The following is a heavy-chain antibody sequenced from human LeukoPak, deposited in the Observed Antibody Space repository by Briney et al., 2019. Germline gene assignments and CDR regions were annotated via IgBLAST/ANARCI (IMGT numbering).Heavy chain of an antibody. J-gene: IGHJ4*02. CDR3: AKEGRSLQTY. CDR1: GFTFSSNW. CDR2: INEDGSTT. V-gene: IGHV3-74*01. Sequence: GGSLRLSCAASGFTFSSNWMHWVRQAPGKGLVWVSRINEDGSTTNYADSVKGRSTIFRDNAKNTLYLQMNSLRAEDTAVYYCAKEGRSLQTYWGQGTLVTVSS. D-gene: IGHD5-24*01.